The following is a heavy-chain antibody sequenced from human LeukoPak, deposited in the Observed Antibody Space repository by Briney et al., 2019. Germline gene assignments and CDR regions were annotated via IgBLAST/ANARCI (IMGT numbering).Heavy chain of an antibody. J-gene: IGHJ3*02. CDR2: IYHSGST. CDR1: GGSISSGGYY. CDR3: AGYSSENAFDI. Sequence: SETLSLTCTVSGGSISSGGYYWSWIRQPPGKGLEWIGYIYHSGSTYYNPSLKSRVTISVDRSKNQFSLKLSSVTAADTAVYCCAGYSSENAFDIWGQGTMVTVSS. V-gene: IGHV4-30-2*01. D-gene: IGHD6-25*01.